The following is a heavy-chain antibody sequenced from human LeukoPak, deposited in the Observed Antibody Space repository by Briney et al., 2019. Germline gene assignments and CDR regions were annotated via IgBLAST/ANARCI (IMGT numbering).Heavy chain of an antibody. CDR1: GYTFTGYY. CDR2: INPNSGGT. V-gene: IGHV1-2*02. CDR3: ARDAAQYSGSYYGY. J-gene: IGHJ4*02. D-gene: IGHD1-26*01. Sequence: ASVKVSCKTSGYTFTGYYMHWVRQAPGQGLEWMGWINPNSGGTNYAQKFRGRVTMTRDTSISTAYMELSRLRSDDTAVYYCARDAAQYSGSYYGYWGQGTPVTVSS.